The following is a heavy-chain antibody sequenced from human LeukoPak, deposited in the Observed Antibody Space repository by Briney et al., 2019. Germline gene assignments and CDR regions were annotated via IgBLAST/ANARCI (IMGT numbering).Heavy chain of an antibody. D-gene: IGHD5-18*01. J-gene: IGHJ5*02. CDR2: IYHSGST. CDR3: ARGPGIQLWYNWFDP. V-gene: IGHV4-30-2*01. CDR1: GGSISSGGYS. Sequence: PSETLSLTCAVSGGSISSGGYSWSWIRQPPGKGLEWIAYIYHSGSTYYNPSLKSRVTISVDRSKNQFSLKLSSVTAADTAVYYCARGPGIQLWYNWFDPWGQGTLVTVSS.